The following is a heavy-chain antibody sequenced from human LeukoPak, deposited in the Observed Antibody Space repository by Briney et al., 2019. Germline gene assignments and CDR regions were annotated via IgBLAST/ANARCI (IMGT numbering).Heavy chain of an antibody. V-gene: IGHV4-30-4*01. D-gene: IGHD4-17*01. J-gene: IGHJ5*01. CDR3: ARGDGASSTVPIYWFDS. Sequence: PSQTLSLTCSVSGGSISRSDHYWSWIRQPPGKGLEWVENIYYNGITYYNPSLKSRVTMSVDTSQNQFTLKLSSVTATDTAVYYCARGDGASSTVPIYWFDSWGQGTLVTVSS. CDR2: IYYNGIT. CDR1: GGSISRSDHY.